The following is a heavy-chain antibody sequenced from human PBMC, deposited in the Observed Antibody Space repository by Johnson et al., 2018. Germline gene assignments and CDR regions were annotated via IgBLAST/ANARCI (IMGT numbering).Heavy chain of an antibody. J-gene: IGHJ1*01. CDR2: ISYDGSNK. V-gene: IGHV3-30-3*01. D-gene: IGHD3-3*01. Sequence: QVQLVESGGGVVQPGRSLRLSCAASGFTFSSYAMHWVRQAPGKGLEWVAVISYDGSNKYYADSVKGRFTISRDNSKNTLYLQMNSLRAEDKAVYYCAKDKRIYGGSEYFQHWGQGTLVTVSS. CDR3: AKDKRIYGGSEYFQH. CDR1: GFTFSSYA.